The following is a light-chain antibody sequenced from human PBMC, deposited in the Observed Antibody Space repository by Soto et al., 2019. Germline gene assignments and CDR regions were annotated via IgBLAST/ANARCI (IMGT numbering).Light chain of an antibody. Sequence: QSVLTQPASVSGSPGQSITISCTGTSSDVGAYNYVSWYQHHPGKAPRLMIYDVSNRPSGVSDRFSGSKSGNTASLTISGLQAEDEADYYCSSYTSSSTPYLFGTGTKLTVL. J-gene: IGLJ1*01. V-gene: IGLV2-14*03. CDR2: DVS. CDR1: SSDVGAYNY. CDR3: SSYTSSSTPYL.